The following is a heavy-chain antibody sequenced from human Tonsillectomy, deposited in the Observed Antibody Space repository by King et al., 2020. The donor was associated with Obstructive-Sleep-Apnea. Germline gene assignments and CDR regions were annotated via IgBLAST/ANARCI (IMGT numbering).Heavy chain of an antibody. CDR1: GGSINSSNW. D-gene: IGHD5-18*01. CDR3: ARGGGYSYGKHFDC. V-gene: IGHV4-4*02. J-gene: IGHJ4*02. CDR2: IYHGGST. Sequence: HVQLQESGPGLVKPSGTLSLACAVSGGSINSSNWWMWVRQPPGKGREWIGEIYHGGSTNYNPSLKSRVTISLDRSKNQFSLKLNSVTAADTAVYYCARGGGYSYGKHFDCWGQGTLVTVSS.